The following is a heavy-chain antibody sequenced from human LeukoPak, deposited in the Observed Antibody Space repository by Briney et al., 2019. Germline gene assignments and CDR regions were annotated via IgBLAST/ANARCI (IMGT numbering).Heavy chain of an antibody. CDR1: GYTFTSYG. CDR2: ISAYNGNT. V-gene: IGHV1-18*01. D-gene: IGHD5-18*01. J-gene: IGHJ4*02. Sequence: ASVKVSCKASGYTFTSYGITWVRQAPGQGLEWMGWISAYNGNTNYAQNLQGRVTMTTDTSTSTAYMELRSLRSDDTAVYYCAREAAGGSHGYSRTDYWGQGTLVSVSS. CDR3: AREAAGGSHGYSRTDY.